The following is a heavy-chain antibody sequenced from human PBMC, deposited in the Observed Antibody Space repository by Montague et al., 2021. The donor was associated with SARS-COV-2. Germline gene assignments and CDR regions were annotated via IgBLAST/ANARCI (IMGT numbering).Heavy chain of an antibody. Sequence: SETLSLTCSVSSGSIISSVYYWGWIRQPPGKELEWIGNIYYSGTTYYNPSLQSRVTISVDTSKNHLSLRLSSVTAADTAVYFCARGMIRGVTTPFDYWGQGSQVTVSS. CDR3: ARGMIRGVTTPFDY. J-gene: IGHJ4*02. CDR2: IYYSGTT. CDR1: SGSIISSVYY. D-gene: IGHD3-10*01. V-gene: IGHV4-39*02.